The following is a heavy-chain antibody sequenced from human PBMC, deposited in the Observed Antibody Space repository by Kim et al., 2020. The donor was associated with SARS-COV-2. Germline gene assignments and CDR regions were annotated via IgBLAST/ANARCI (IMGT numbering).Heavy chain of an antibody. J-gene: IGHJ4*02. CDR1: GYTFTTLD. V-gene: IGHV1-8*01. CDR3: ARGIEAGVDY. D-gene: IGHD6-19*01. Sequence: ASVKVSCKTSGYTFTTLDVNWVRQAPGQGLEWMGWMNPSRGITAYAQKFQGRVTMTRDTSISTAYMELSSLTSDDTAIYYCARGIEAGVDYWGQGPVVTVSS. CDR2: MNPSRGIT.